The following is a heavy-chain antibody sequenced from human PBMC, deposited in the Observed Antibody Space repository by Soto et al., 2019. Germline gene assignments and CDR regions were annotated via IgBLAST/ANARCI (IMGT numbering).Heavy chain of an antibody. D-gene: IGHD5-18*01. CDR2: ISANGRNT. V-gene: IGHV3-23*01. CDR1: GFTFSSYA. Sequence: PXGALILSCAASGFTFSSYAMNWVRQAPGKGLEWVSSISANGRNTYYADSVKGRFTISRDRSTNTLYLQLDSLRVEDTAIYYCAKDLSSLGWLALGAPFDYWGQGTLVTVSS. J-gene: IGHJ4*02. CDR3: AKDLSSLGWLALGAPFDY.